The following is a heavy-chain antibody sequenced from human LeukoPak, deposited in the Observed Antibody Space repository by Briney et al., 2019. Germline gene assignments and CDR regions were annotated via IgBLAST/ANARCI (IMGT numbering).Heavy chain of an antibody. D-gene: IGHD3-3*01. Sequence: SGGSLRLSCEASGFSFISYAMLWFRQAPGKGLEWLAFMRSDGSDIFYARSLKGRFTISRDNGKKTLFLQMNSLRVDDTAVYYCAKKVGYDFWSGPNYFDYWGQGTLVTVSS. CDR3: AKKVGYDFWSGPNYFDY. CDR1: GFSFISYA. J-gene: IGHJ4*02. V-gene: IGHV3-30*02. CDR2: MRSDGSDI.